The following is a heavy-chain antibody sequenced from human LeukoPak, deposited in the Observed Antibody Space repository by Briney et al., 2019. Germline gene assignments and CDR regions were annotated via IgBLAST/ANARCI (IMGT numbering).Heavy chain of an antibody. CDR3: ATITLVRGVTRFNEYFQH. CDR2: IIADSGGT. CDR1: GYTFTDYF. D-gene: IGHD3-10*01. Sequence: GASVTVSCKASGYTFTDYFIHWVRQAPGQGLEWMGWIIADSGGTNYAQKFQDRVTMTRDTSISTAYMELSSLRSDDTAVYYCATITLVRGVTRFNEYFQHWGQGSLVTVSS. V-gene: IGHV1-2*02. J-gene: IGHJ1*01.